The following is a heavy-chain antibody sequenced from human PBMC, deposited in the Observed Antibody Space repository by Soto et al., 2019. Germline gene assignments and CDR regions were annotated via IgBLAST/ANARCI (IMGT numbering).Heavy chain of an antibody. CDR1: GFTFSDYY. V-gene: IGHV3-11*05. CDR2: ISSSSSYT. D-gene: IGHD2-15*01. Sequence: QVQLVESGGGLVKPGGSLRLSCAASGFTFSDYYMSWIRQTPGKGLEWVSYISSSSSYTNYADSVKGRFTISRDNAKNSLYLQMNSLRAEDTAVYYCARERVVAGTRNFDYWGQGTLVTVSS. J-gene: IGHJ4*02. CDR3: ARERVVAGTRNFDY.